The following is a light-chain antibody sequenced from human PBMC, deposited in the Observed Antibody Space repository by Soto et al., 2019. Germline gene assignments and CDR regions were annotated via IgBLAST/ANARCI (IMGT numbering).Light chain of an antibody. CDR2: EIN. CDR3: YSYTSSGTNV. Sequence: QSALTQPASVSASPGQSITISCTGTSSDIGGYNFVSWYQQHPGKAPKLMIYEINKRPSGVSTRFSGSKSGNTASLTISGLQADDEADYFFYSYTSSGTNVFGTGTKVTVL. J-gene: IGLJ1*01. CDR1: SSDIGGYNF. V-gene: IGLV2-14*01.